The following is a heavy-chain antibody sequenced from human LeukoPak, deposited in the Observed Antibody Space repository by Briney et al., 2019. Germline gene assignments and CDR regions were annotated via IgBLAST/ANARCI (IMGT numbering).Heavy chain of an antibody. CDR2: INPNSGGT. V-gene: IGHV1-2*02. CDR1: GYTFTGYY. Sequence: ASVKVSCKASGYTFTGYYMHWVRQAPGQGLEWMGWINPNSGGTNYAQKFQGRVTMTRDTSISTAYMELSRLRSDDTAVYYCARASEMATIIGDYWGQGTLVTVSS. D-gene: IGHD5-24*01. CDR3: ARASEMATIIGDY. J-gene: IGHJ4*02.